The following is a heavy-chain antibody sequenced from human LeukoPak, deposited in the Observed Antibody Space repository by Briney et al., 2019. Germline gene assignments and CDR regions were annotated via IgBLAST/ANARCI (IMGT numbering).Heavy chain of an antibody. V-gene: IGHV6-1*01. CDR2: AYYRSKWFI. J-gene: IGHJ4*02. Sequence: SQTLSLTCAISGDSVSGSPAVWNWIRQSPSRGLEWLGRAYYRSKWFIDYALSVKGRITITPDTSKNQFSLQLNSVTAEDTAVYYCARGAVRGGPNFDYWGQGTLVTVSS. CDR3: ARGAVRGGPNFDY. D-gene: IGHD3-10*01. CDR1: GDSVSGSPAV.